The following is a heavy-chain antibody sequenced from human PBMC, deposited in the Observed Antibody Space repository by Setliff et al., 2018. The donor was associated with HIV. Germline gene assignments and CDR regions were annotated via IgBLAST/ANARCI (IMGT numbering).Heavy chain of an antibody. CDR1: GDSISSYS. Sequence: PSETLSLTCTVSGDSISSYSWNWIRQSPGGGLEWIGFIFSSGSTKYNPSLQSRVTMSIDTSKNQLSLRLTSVTAADTAVYYCARRIDDSGSFPDKNWFDTWGQGSLVTVSS. V-gene: IGHV4-4*09. D-gene: IGHD3-10*01. CDR3: ARRIDDSGSFPDKNWFDT. J-gene: IGHJ5*02. CDR2: IFSSGST.